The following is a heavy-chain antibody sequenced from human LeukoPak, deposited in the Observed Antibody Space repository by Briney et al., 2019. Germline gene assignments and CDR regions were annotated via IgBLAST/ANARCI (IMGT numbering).Heavy chain of an antibody. D-gene: IGHD3-22*01. CDR3: AREGYYDSSGYLNP. CDR1: GGSISSGDYY. V-gene: IGHV4-31*03. Sequence: SQTLSLTCTVSGGSISSGDYYWSWIRQHPGKGLEWIGYIYYSGSTYYNPSLKSRVTISVDTSKNQFSLKLSSVTAADTAVYYCAREGYYDSSGYLNPWGQGTLVTVSS. CDR2: IYYSGST. J-gene: IGHJ5*02.